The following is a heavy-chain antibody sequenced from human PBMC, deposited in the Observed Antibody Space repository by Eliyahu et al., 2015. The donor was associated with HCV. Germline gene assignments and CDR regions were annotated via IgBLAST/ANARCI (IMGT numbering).Heavy chain of an antibody. CDR3: ASGGGGIAVAGTGGWFDP. V-gene: IGHV4-59*01. CDR2: IHYSGST. Sequence: QVQLQESGPGLVKPSETLSLSCTVSGXSXTTYXWSXIRPPPGKGLXWXGYIHYSGSTNYNPSLKSRVXMSVDTSKNQFSLNLTSVTAADTAVYYCASGGGGIAVAGTGGWFDPWGQGTLVTVSS. CDR1: GXSXTTYX. D-gene: IGHD6-19*01. J-gene: IGHJ5*02.